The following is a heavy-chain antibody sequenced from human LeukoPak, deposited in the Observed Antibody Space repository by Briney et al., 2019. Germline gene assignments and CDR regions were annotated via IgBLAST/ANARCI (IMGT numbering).Heavy chain of an antibody. CDR3: AKRGHYDSSGYYHKIFDY. V-gene: IGHV3-23*01. Sequence: PGGSLRLSCAASGFTFSSYAMSWVRQAPGKGLEWVSAISGSGGSTYYADSVKGRFTISRDNSKNTLYLQMNSLRAEDTAVYYCAKRGHYDSSGYYHKIFDYWGQGTLVTVPS. CDR1: GFTFSSYA. CDR2: ISGSGGST. J-gene: IGHJ4*02. D-gene: IGHD3-22*01.